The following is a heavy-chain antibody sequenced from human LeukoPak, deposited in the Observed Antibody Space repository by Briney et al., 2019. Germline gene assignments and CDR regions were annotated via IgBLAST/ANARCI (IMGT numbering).Heavy chain of an antibody. CDR1: GYTLSNFG. V-gene: IGHV1-18*01. CDR2: ISAYNGNT. D-gene: IGHD1-26*01. Sequence: ASVKVSFKASGYTLSNFGISWVRQAPAQGLEWMGWISAYNGNTRSAQKFQGRVTMTTDTSTNTAYMELTSLRSDDTAVFFCARGSGSSFGYWGQGTLVTVSS. J-gene: IGHJ4*02. CDR3: ARGSGSSFGY.